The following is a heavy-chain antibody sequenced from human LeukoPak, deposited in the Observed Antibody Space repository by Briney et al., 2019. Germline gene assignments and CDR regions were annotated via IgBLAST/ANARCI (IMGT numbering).Heavy chain of an antibody. Sequence: PGRSLRLSCAASGFTFSSYAMHWVRQAPGKGLEWVAVISYDGSNKYYADSVKGRFTISRDNSKNTLHLQMNSLRAEDTAVYYCARDPDTAMVYYYYGMDVWGKGTTVTVSS. V-gene: IGHV3-30*04. J-gene: IGHJ6*04. D-gene: IGHD5-18*01. CDR2: ISYDGSNK. CDR3: ARDPDTAMVYYYYGMDV. CDR1: GFTFSSYA.